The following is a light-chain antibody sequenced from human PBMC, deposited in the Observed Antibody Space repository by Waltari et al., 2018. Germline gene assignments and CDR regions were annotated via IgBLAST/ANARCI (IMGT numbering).Light chain of an antibody. V-gene: IGLV2-11*01. CDR2: DVG. Sequence: QSALTQPPSVSKSLGQSVTNSCTGTSSDLGAYSCVPWYSQHPGTAPRLLIYDVGKRPPGVSDRFSGSKSGNTASLTISGLQAEDEADYYCCAYRSDNTFLFGGGTRLTVL. J-gene: IGLJ7*01. CDR3: CAYRSDNTFL. CDR1: SSDLGAYSC.